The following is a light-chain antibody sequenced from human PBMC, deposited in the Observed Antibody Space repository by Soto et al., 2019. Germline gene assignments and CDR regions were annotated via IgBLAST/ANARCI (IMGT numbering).Light chain of an antibody. CDR1: KSISSY. J-gene: IGKJ1*01. V-gene: IGKV1-39*01. CDR2: AAS. Sequence: DIQMTQSPSSLSASVGDRVTITCRASKSISSYLNWYQQKPGKAPKLLIYAASSLQSGVPSRFSGSGSGTDFNLTITSLQPEDFSTYYYQQSYSSPWTFGKETKVDIK. CDR3: QQSYSSPWT.